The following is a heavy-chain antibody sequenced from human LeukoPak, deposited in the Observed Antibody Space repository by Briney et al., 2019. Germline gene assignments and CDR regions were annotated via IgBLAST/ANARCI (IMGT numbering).Heavy chain of an antibody. CDR3: ARSPRIYDSSGYYLVEYFDL. D-gene: IGHD3-22*01. Sequence: GGSLRLSCAASGFTVSTNYMSWVRQAPGKGLEWVSIIYSGDSTSYADSVKGRFTISRDISKNTLFLQMSSLRAEDTAVYYCARSPRIYDSSGYYLVEYFDLWGRGTLVTVSS. CDR1: GFTVSTNY. CDR2: IYSGDST. V-gene: IGHV3-53*01. J-gene: IGHJ2*01.